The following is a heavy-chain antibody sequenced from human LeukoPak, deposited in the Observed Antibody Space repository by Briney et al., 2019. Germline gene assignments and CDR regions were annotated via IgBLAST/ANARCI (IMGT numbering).Heavy chain of an antibody. Sequence: SETLSLTCAVYGGSFSGYYWSWIRQPPGKGLEWIGEINHSGSTNYNPSLKSRVTISVDTSKNQFSPKLSSVTAADTAVYYCARGPPYYDRAFDIWGQGTMVTVSS. D-gene: IGHD3-22*01. CDR3: ARGPPYYDRAFDI. J-gene: IGHJ3*02. CDR1: GGSFSGYY. CDR2: INHSGST. V-gene: IGHV4-34*01.